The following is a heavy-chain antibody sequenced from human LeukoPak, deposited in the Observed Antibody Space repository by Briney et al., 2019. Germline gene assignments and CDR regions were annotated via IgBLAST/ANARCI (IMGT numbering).Heavy chain of an antibody. Sequence: SETLSLTCTVSGGSISSGSYYWSWIRQPAGKGLEWIGRIYTSGSTNYNPSLKSRVTISVDTSKNQFSLKLSSVTAADTAVYYCARGRVAVAGRQYFQHWGQGTLVTVSS. CDR3: ARGRVAVAGRQYFQH. J-gene: IGHJ1*01. V-gene: IGHV4-61*02. CDR1: GGSISSGSYY. CDR2: IYTSGST. D-gene: IGHD6-19*01.